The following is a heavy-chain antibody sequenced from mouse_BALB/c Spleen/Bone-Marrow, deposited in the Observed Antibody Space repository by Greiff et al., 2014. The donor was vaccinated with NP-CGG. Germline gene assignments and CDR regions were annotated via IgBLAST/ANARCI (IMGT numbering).Heavy chain of an antibody. CDR1: GFNIKDTY. CDR2: IDPANGNT. J-gene: IGHJ3*01. CDR3: ARWFPLAY. D-gene: IGHD2-2*01. V-gene: IGHV14-3*02. Sequence: VQLKQSGAELVKPGASVKLSCTASGFNIKDTYMHWVKQRPEQGLEWIGRIDPANGNTKYDPKFQGKATITADTSSNTAYLQLSSLTSEDTAVYFCARWFPLAYWGQGTLLTVSA.